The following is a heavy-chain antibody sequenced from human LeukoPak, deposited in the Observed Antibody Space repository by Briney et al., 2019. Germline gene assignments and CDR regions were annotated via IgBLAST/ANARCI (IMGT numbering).Heavy chain of an antibody. Sequence: PGGSLRLSCAASGFTFSYYWMGWVRQAPGKGLEWVSVIYSGVNTYYADSVKGRFTISRDNSKNTLYLQMNSLRAEDTAVYYCATGIAVAGFSYFDCWGQGTLVTVSS. V-gene: IGHV3-53*01. CDR1: GFTFSYYW. CDR2: IYSGVNT. CDR3: ATGIAVAGFSYFDC. J-gene: IGHJ4*02. D-gene: IGHD6-19*01.